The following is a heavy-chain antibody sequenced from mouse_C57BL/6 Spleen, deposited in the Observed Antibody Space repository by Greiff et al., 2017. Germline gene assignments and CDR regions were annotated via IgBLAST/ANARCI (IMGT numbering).Heavy chain of an antibody. J-gene: IGHJ4*01. D-gene: IGHD2-1*01. Sequence: VQLQQSGGGLVKPGGSLKLSCAAPGFTFSDYGMHWVRQAPEKGLEWVAYISSGSSTIYYADTVKGRFPISRDNAKNTLFLQMTSLRSEDTAMYYCARKDGNPSYAMDYWGQGTSVTVSS. CDR2: ISSGSSTI. CDR3: ARKDGNPSYAMDY. CDR1: GFTFSDYG. V-gene: IGHV5-17*01.